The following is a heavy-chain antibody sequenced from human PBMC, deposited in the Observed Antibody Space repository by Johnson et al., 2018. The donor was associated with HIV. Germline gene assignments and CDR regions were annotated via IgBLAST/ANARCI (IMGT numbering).Heavy chain of an antibody. V-gene: IGHV3-30*04. D-gene: IGHD4-11*01. Sequence: QVQLVESGGGVVQPGRSLRLSCAASGFTFSSYAMHWVRQAPGKGLEWVAVIYSGGNTYYADAVKGRFTISRDNSKNTLYLQMNSLKTEDTAVYYCTTPITVTYAFDIWGQGTMVTVSS. J-gene: IGHJ3*02. CDR3: TTPITVTYAFDI. CDR1: GFTFSSYA. CDR2: IYSGGNT.